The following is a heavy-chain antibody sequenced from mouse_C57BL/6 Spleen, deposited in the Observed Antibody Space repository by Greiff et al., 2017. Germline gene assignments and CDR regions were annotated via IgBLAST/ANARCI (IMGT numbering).Heavy chain of an antibody. CDR2: IDPNSGGT. D-gene: IGHD2-12*01. Sequence: VQLQQPGAELVKPGASVKLSCKASGYTFTSYWMHWVKQRPGRGLEWIGRIDPNSGGTKYNEKFKSKATLTVDKPSSTAYMQLSSLTSEVSAVYYGERAGNSRGYYYAMDYWGQGTTVTVSS. CDR1: GYTFTSYW. J-gene: IGHJ4*01. CDR3: ERAGNSRGYYYAMDY. V-gene: IGHV1-72*01.